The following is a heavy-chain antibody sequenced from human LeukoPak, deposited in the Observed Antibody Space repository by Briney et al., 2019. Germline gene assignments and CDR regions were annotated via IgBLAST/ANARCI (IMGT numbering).Heavy chain of an antibody. CDR2: IKQDGSEK. CDR1: GFTFSSYG. J-gene: IGHJ3*02. D-gene: IGHD1-26*01. CDR3: ARDGEWELGLDAFDI. V-gene: IGHV3-7*01. Sequence: PGGSLRLSCAASGFTFSSYGMHWVRQAPGKGLEWVANIKQDGSEKYYVDSVKGRFTISRDNAKNSLYLQMNSLRAEDTAVYYCARDGEWELGLDAFDIWGQGTMVTVSS.